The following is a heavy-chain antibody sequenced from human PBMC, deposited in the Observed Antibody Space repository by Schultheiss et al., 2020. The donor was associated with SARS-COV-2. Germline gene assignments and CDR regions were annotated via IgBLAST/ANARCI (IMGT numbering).Heavy chain of an antibody. CDR2: FDPEDGET. CDR3: ATDSVGGSYHYYYGMDV. CDR1: GYTLTELS. D-gene: IGHD1-26*01. Sequence: ASVKVYCKVSGYTLTELSMHWVRQAPGKGLEWMGGFDPEDGETIYAQKFQGRVTMTEDTSTDTAYMELSSLRSEDTAVYYCATDSVGGSYHYYYGMDVWGQGTTVTVSS. V-gene: IGHV1-24*01. J-gene: IGHJ6*02.